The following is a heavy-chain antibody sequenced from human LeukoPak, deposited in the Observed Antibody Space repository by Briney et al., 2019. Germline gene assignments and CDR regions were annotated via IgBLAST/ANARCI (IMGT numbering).Heavy chain of an antibody. CDR1: GFTFSSYA. J-gene: IGHJ4*02. D-gene: IGHD3-3*01. CDR2: ISYDGSNK. V-gene: IGHV3-30-3*01. CDR3: ARDRDYDFWSGYCYFDY. Sequence: PGGSLRLSCVASGFTFSSYAMHWVRQAPGKGLQWVAVISYDGSNKYYADSVKGRFTISRDNAKNSLYLQMNSLRAEDTAVYYCARDRDYDFWSGYCYFDYWGQGTLVTVSS.